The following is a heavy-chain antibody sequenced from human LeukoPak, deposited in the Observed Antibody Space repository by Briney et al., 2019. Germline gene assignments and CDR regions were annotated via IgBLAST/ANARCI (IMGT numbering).Heavy chain of an antibody. CDR2: IYYSGSA. V-gene: IGHV4-39*07. D-gene: IGHD3-16*01. Sequence: SETLSLTCTVSGGSISSSSYYWGWIRQPPGKGLEWIGSIYYSGSAYYNPSLKSRVTISVDTSKNQFSLKLSSVTAADTAVYYCARETSQKGAHYMDVWGKGTTVTISS. CDR3: ARETSQKGAHYMDV. J-gene: IGHJ6*03. CDR1: GGSISSSSYY.